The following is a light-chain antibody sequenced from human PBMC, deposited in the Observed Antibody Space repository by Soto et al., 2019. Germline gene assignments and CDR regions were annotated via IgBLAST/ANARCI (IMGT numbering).Light chain of an antibody. J-gene: IGLJ2*01. V-gene: IGLV2-14*01. Sequence: QSALTQPASVSGSPGQSITISCTGTSSDVGGYNYVSWYQQHPGKAPKLMIYDVSNRPSGVSNRFSGSKSGNTASLTISGLQAEDEAEYYCSSYTSRSTRVFGGGTKLTVL. CDR1: SSDVGGYNY. CDR2: DVS. CDR3: SSYTSRSTRV.